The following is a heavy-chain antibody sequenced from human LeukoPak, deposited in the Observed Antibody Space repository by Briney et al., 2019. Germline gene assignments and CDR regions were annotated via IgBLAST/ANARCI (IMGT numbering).Heavy chain of an antibody. Sequence: GGSLRLSCAASGFTASSNYMSWVRQAPGKGLEWVSVIYSGGTTNYADSVKGRFTISRDNSKNTLYLQMSSLRAEDTAVYYCTKDLTGKYDYWGQGTLVTVSS. CDR2: IYSGGTT. D-gene: IGHD1-20*01. J-gene: IGHJ4*02. CDR3: TKDLTGKYDY. CDR1: GFTASSNY. V-gene: IGHV3-66*01.